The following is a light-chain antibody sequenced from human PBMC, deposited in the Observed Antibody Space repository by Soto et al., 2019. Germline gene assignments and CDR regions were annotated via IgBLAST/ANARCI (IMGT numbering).Light chain of an antibody. V-gene: IGKV3-15*01. CDR1: QSVNTN. CDR3: QQRSDWPWT. Sequence: EIVMTQSPATLSVSPGERATFSCRASQSVNTNLAWYQLKPGQAPRLLVYGASIRATGIPARFSGSGSGTDFTLTISSLEPEDFAVYYCQQRSDWPWTFGQGTKVDIK. CDR2: GAS. J-gene: IGKJ1*01.